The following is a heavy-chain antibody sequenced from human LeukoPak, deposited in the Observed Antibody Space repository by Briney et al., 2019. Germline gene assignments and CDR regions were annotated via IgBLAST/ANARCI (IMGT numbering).Heavy chain of an antibody. CDR1: GDSITSGDYY. CDR3: ARATPPDYGDYGGKYYFDY. CDR2: IYYSGSA. D-gene: IGHD4-17*01. J-gene: IGHJ4*02. V-gene: IGHV4-31*03. Sequence: SETLSLTCSVSGDSITSGDYYWTWIRQHPGKGLEWIGYIYYSGSAYYNPSLKSRVTISVDTSKNQFSLKLSSVTAADTAVYYCARATPPDYGDYGGKYYFDYWGQGTLVTVSS.